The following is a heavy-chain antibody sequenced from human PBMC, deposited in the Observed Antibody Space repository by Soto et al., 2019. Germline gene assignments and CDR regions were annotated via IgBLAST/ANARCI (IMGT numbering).Heavy chain of an antibody. J-gene: IGHJ3*02. D-gene: IGHD3-10*01. CDR2: IIPIFGTA. CDR1: GGTFSSYA. V-gene: IGHV1-69*01. CDR3: ASWGQTMDGDAFDI. Sequence: QVQLVQSGAEVKKPGSSVKVSCKASGGTFSSYAISWVRQAPGQGLECMGGIIPIFGTANYAQKFQGRVTITADESTSTAYLELSSLRSEDTAVYYCASWGQTMDGDAFDIWGQGTMVTVSS.